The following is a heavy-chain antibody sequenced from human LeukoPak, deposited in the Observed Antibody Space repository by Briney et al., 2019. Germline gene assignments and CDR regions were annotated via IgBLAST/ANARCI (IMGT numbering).Heavy chain of an antibody. J-gene: IGHJ3*02. Sequence: AGGSLRLSCAASGFTFSSYGMHWVRQAPGKGLEWVAVISYDGSNKYYADSVKGRFTISRDNAKNSLYLQMNSLRDEDTAVYYCARPCYGGNPDDAFDIWGQGTMVTVSS. CDR3: ARPCYGGNPDDAFDI. CDR1: GFTFSSYG. V-gene: IGHV3-30*03. CDR2: ISYDGSNK. D-gene: IGHD4-23*01.